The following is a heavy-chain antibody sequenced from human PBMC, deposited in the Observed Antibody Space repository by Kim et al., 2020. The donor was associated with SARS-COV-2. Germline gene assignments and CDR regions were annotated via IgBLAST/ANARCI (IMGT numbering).Heavy chain of an antibody. J-gene: IGHJ4*02. Sequence: HYADSVKGRFTISRDNSKNTVFLQMTDLTPEDTAVYYCARRVFWSSYPFDHWGQGTLVTVSS. D-gene: IGHD3-3*01. CDR3: ARRVFWSSYPFDH. V-gene: IGHV3-30*03.